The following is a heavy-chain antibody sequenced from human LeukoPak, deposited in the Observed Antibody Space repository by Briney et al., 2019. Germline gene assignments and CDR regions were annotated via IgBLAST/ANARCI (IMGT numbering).Heavy chain of an antibody. CDR2: VYYTGSYTGTT. D-gene: IGHD6-6*01. V-gene: IGHV4-39*01. CDR3: ARHRAYSSSSPFDY. J-gene: IGHJ4*02. CDR1: AGSIRSDSFY. Sequence: SETLSLTCRVSAGSIRSDSFYWGWIRQPPGRGLEWLGSVYYTGSYTGTTYHNPSLESRVTVSVDTSKNLCSLRLTSVTAADTAVYYCARHRAYSSSSPFDYWGQGTLVTVSS.